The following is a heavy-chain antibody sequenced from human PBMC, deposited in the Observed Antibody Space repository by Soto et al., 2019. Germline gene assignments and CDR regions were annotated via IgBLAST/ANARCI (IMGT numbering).Heavy chain of an antibody. CDR3: ARDPSRYSYGDYYYYGMDV. CDR1: GYSFSNYG. Sequence: RASVKVSCKASGYSFSNYGISWVRQAPGQGLEWMGWISAYKGYTNYAQEFQGRVTMTTGTSTSTAYMELRSLRSDDTAVYYCARDPSRYSYGDYYYYGMDVWGQGTTVTVSS. V-gene: IGHV1-18*01. D-gene: IGHD5-18*01. J-gene: IGHJ6*02. CDR2: ISAYKGYT.